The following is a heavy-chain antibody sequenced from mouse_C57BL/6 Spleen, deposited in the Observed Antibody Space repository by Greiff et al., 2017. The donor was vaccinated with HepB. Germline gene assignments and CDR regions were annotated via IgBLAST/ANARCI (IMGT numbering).Heavy chain of an antibody. CDR1: GYSITSGYY. J-gene: IGHJ3*01. CDR3: ARGYYGSSYPAWFAY. CDR2: ISYDGSN. Sequence: VQLKESGPGLVKPSQSLSLTCSVTGYSITSGYYWNWIRQFPGNKLEWMGYISYDGSNNYNPSLKNRISITRDTSKNQFFLKLNSVTTEDTATYYCARGYYGSSYPAWFAYWGQGTLVTVSA. V-gene: IGHV3-6*01. D-gene: IGHD1-1*01.